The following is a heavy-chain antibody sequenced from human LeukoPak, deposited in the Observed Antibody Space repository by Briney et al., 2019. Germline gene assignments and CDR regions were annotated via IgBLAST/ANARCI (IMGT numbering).Heavy chain of an antibody. J-gene: IGHJ4*02. Sequence: GGPLRLSCAASGFTFSSYGMHWVRQAPGKGLEWVAVIWYDGSNKYYADSVKGRFTISRDNSKNMLYLQMNSLRAEDTAVYYCARGPYEDYFDYWGQGTLVTVSS. V-gene: IGHV3-33*08. CDR2: IWYDGSNK. CDR3: ARGPYEDYFDY. CDR1: GFTFSSYG. D-gene: IGHD5-12*01.